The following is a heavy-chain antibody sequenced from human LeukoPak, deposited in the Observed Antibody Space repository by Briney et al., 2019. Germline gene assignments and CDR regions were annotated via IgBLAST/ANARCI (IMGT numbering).Heavy chain of an antibody. V-gene: IGHV4-31*03. CDR1: GGSINSGGYY. J-gene: IGHJ5*02. Sequence: SETLSLTCTVSGGSINSGGYYWSWIRQHPGKGLEWIGHIYYSGSTYYNPSPKSRVTISVDTSKNQFSLKLSSVTAADTAMYYCARDRSIVDHWFDPWGQGTLVTVSS. D-gene: IGHD2-15*01. CDR2: IYYSGST. CDR3: ARDRSIVDHWFDP.